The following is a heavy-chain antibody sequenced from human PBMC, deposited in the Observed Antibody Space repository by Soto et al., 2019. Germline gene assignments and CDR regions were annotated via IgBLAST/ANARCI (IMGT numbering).Heavy chain of an antibody. CDR3: ARLRYSSSWNYYYYGMDV. J-gene: IGHJ6*02. CDR1: GYSFTSYW. V-gene: IGHV5-51*01. Sequence: PGEPLKISCKGSGYSFTSYWIGWVREMPGKGLEWMGIIYPGDSDTRYSPSFQGQVTISADKSISTAYLQWSSLKASDTAMYYCARLRYSSSWNYYYYGMDVWGQGTTVTVSS. D-gene: IGHD6-13*01. CDR2: IYPGDSDT.